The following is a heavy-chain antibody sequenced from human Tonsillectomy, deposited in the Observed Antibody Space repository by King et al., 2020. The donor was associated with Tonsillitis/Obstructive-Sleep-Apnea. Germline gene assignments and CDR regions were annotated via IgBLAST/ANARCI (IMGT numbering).Heavy chain of an antibody. J-gene: IGHJ2*01. V-gene: IGHV1-2*05. CDR3: ARESYGDPHFDL. CDR2: INPNSGET. Sequence: VQLVESGAEVKKPGASVKVSCKASEYIFTRYYIHWVRQAPGQGLEWMGRINPNSGETNYAQKFQGRVTMTRDTSINTAYMELTRLRSDDTVVYYCARESYGDPHFDLRGRGTLVTVSS. D-gene: IGHD4-17*01. CDR1: EYIFTRYY.